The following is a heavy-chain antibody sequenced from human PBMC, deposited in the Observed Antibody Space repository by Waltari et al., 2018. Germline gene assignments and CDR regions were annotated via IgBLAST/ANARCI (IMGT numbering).Heavy chain of an antibody. Sequence: QLQLPASGPGLVKPSETLSLTCPVSGGSISSSRYYWGWIRQPPGKGLEGIGSIYYSGSTYYNPSLKSRVTISVDTSKNQFSLKLSSVTAADTAVYYCARLDRGAFDIWGQGTMVTVSS. V-gene: IGHV4-39*01. D-gene: IGHD3-10*01. CDR1: GGSISSSRYY. J-gene: IGHJ3*02. CDR3: ARLDRGAFDI. CDR2: IYYSGST.